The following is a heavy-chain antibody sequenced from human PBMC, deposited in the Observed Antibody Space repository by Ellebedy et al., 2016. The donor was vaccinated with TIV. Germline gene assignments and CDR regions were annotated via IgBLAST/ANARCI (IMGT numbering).Heavy chain of an antibody. CDR3: ARGGGDRPHALDV. CDR2: IYYSGTT. CDR1: GGSMISDDHY. J-gene: IGHJ3*01. V-gene: IGHV4-30-4*08. Sequence: MPSETLSLPCTVSGGSMISDDHYWSWVRQPPGKGLEWIGYIYYSGTTYYNPSLKHRLIMSVDKSKSQVSLKLTSVTATDTAVYYCARGGGDRPHALDVWGQGTKVTVSS. D-gene: IGHD3-10*01.